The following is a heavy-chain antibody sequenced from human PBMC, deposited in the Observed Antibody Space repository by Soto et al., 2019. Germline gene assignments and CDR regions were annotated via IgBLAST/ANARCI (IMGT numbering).Heavy chain of an antibody. D-gene: IGHD3-10*01. CDR1: RFTVSRNY. Sequence: PGGSLRLSCAASRFTVSRNYMSWVRQAPGKGLEWVSTIYSAGNTYYADSVKGRFSISRNNSKNTLHLQMNSLRDEDTAVYYCATSSVAYFDNWGQGTLVTVSS. CDR3: ATSSVAYFDN. V-gene: IGHV3-66*01. CDR2: IYSAGNT. J-gene: IGHJ4*02.